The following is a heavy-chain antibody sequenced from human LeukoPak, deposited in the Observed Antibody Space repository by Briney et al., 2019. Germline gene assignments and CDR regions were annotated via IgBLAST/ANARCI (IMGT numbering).Heavy chain of an antibody. D-gene: IGHD3-22*01. CDR3: ARGNPRIGDAFDI. V-gene: IGHV1-8*03. Sequence: ASVKVSCKASGYTFTSYDINWVRQATGQGLKWMGWMNPNSGNTGYAQKFQGRVTITRNTSISTAYMELSSLRSEDTAVYYCARGNPRIGDAFDIWGQGTMVTVSS. J-gene: IGHJ3*02. CDR1: GYTFTSYD. CDR2: MNPNSGNT.